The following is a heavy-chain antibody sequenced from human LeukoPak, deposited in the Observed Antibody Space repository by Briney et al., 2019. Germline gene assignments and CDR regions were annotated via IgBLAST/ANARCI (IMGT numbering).Heavy chain of an antibody. CDR2: INAGNGNT. V-gene: IGHV1-3*01. CDR3: ARDGTIFGVVIFYFDY. Sequence: ASVKVSCKASGYTFTGYYMHWVRQAPGQGLEWMGWINAGNGNTKYSQKFQGRVTITRDTSASTAYMELSSLRSEGTAVYYCARDGTIFGVVIFYFDYWGQGTLVTVSS. D-gene: IGHD3-3*01. CDR1: GYTFTGYY. J-gene: IGHJ4*02.